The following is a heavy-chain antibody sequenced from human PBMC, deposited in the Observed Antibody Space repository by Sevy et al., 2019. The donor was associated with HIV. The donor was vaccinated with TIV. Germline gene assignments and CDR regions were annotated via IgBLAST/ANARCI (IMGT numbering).Heavy chain of an antibody. CDR3: AKDQYYDSSGYLRFDAFDI. Sequence: GGSLRLSCAASAFTFSNYGMHWVRQAPGKGLGWVAVISSDGSNKHYADSVKGRFTISRDNSKNTLYLQMSSLTAEDTAVYYCAKDQYYDSSGYLRFDAFDIWGQGTLVTVSS. V-gene: IGHV3-30*18. D-gene: IGHD3-22*01. CDR2: ISSDGSNK. J-gene: IGHJ3*02. CDR1: AFTFSNYG.